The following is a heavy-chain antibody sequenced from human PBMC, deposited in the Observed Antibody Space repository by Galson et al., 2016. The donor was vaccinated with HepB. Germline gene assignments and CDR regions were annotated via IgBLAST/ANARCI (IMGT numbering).Heavy chain of an antibody. V-gene: IGHV1-2*06. Sequence: SVKVSCKASGYTFTGYYLHWVRQAPGQGLEWMGRINPNSGDTNYARKFQGRVTMTRDTSIRTAYAEVSRLRSDDTAVYFCARVASYGMDVWGQGTTVTIS. CDR3: ARVASYGMDV. J-gene: IGHJ6*02. CDR2: INPNSGDT. CDR1: GYTFTGYY.